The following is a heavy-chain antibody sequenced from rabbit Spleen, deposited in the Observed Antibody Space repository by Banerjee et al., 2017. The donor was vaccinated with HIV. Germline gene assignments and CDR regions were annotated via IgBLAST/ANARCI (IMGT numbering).Heavy chain of an antibody. CDR3: ARNYVNAFEP. CDR1: GFSFSDRDV. CDR2: INTATGKA. J-gene: IGHJ2*01. Sequence: QEQLVESGGGLVQPEGSLTLTCKASGFSFSDRDVMCWVRQAPGKGLEWIACINTATGKAVYANWPKGRFTISKASSTTVTLQMTSLTAADTATYFCARNYVNAFEPWGPGTLVTVS. D-gene: IGHD1-1*01. V-gene: IGHV1S45*01.